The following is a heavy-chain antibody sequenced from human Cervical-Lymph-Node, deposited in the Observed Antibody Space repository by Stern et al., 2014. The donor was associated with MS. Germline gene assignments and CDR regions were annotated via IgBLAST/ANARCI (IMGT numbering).Heavy chain of an antibody. D-gene: IGHD3-10*01. CDR2: ISSSSSYT. Sequence: EVQLVESGGGLVKPGGSLRLSCAASGFTFSSYSMNWVLQAPGKGLAWVSSISSSSSYTYYADSVQGRFTISRDNAQNSLDLQLNSLRAGDAAVYYYARDLITMVRGNGMDVWGQGTTVTVSS. V-gene: IGHV3-21*01. CDR3: ARDLITMVRGNGMDV. J-gene: IGHJ6*02. CDR1: GFTFSSYS.